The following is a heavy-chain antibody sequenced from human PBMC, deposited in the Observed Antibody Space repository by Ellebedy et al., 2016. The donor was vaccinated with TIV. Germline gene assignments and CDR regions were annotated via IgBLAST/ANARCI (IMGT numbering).Heavy chain of an antibody. CDR2: ISRSSSTI. CDR3: AYLRDSRGYEWFDP. D-gene: IGHD3-22*01. V-gene: IGHV3-48*04. Sequence: PGGSLRLSCAVPGFTFSDYGINWVRQAPGKGLEWLSYISRSSSTIYYADSVKGRFTISRDNAKNSLYLQMNSLTVADKAVYYCAYLRDSRGYEWFDPWGQGTLVTVSS. J-gene: IGHJ5*02. CDR1: GFTFSDYG.